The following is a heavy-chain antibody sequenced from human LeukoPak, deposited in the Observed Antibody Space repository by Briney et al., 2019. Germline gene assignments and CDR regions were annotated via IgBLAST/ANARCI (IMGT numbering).Heavy chain of an antibody. V-gene: IGHV4-39*06. Sequence: SETLSLTCTVSGGSISSSSYYWGWIRQPPGTGLEWIGSIYYIGSTYYNPSLKSRVTISVDTSKNQFPLKLSSVTAADTAVYYCARVDHSGWVDYWGQGTLVTVSS. J-gene: IGHJ4*02. CDR2: IYYIGST. D-gene: IGHD6-19*01. CDR3: ARVDHSGWVDY. CDR1: GGSISSSSYY.